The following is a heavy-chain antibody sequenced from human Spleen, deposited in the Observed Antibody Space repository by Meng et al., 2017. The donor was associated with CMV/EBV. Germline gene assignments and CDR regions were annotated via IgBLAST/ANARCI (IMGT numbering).Heavy chain of an antibody. CDR1: GGSISSGTYY. J-gene: IGHJ4*02. Sequence: CAVSGGSISSGTYYWTWIRQSPGKGLEWIGYIYHSGSTYYNPSLKSRVTISVDTSKNQFSLKLNSVTAADTAVYYCARFSSTIIPFDYWGQGTLVTVSS. D-gene: IGHD2-2*01. V-gene: IGHV4-30-4*01. CDR3: ARFSSTIIPFDY. CDR2: IYHSGST.